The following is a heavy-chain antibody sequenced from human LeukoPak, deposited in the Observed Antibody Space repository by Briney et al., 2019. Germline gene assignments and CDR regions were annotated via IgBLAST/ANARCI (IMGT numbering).Heavy chain of an antibody. V-gene: IGHV3-21*01. CDR3: ATGIAAAGTPEDY. D-gene: IGHD6-13*01. CDR2: TSSSSSYI. CDR1: GFTFSSYS. Sequence: GGSLRLSCAASGFTFSSYSMNWVRQAPGKGLEWVSSTSSSSSYIYYADSLKGRFTISRDNAKNSLYLQMNSLRAEDTAVYYCATGIAAAGTPEDYWGQGTLVTVSS. J-gene: IGHJ4*02.